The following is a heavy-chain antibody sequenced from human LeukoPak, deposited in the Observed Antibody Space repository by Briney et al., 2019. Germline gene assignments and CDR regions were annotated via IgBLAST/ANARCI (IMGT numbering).Heavy chain of an antibody. V-gene: IGHV4-34*01. CDR2: INHSGST. CDR3: ARGGQQLVGGYFDY. CDR1: GGSFSGYY. D-gene: IGHD6-13*01. J-gene: IGHJ4*02. Sequence: SETLSLTCAVYGGSFSGYYWSWIRQHPGKGLEWIGEINHSGSTNYNPSLKSRVTISVDTSKNQFSLKLSSVTAADTAVYYCARGGQQLVGGYFDYWGQGTLVTVSS.